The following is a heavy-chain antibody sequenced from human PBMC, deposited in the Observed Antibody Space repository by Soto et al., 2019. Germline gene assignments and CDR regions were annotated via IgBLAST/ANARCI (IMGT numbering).Heavy chain of an antibody. J-gene: IGHJ6*03. Sequence: GGSLRLSCAASGFTFSSYAMSWVRQAPGEGLEWVSAISGSGGSTYYADSVKGRFTISRDNSKNTLYLQMNSLRAEDTAVYYCAKGIAAAGRISGPYSYMDVWGKATTVTVSS. V-gene: IGHV3-23*01. CDR2: ISGSGGST. CDR3: AKGIAAAGRISGPYSYMDV. CDR1: GFTFSSYA. D-gene: IGHD6-13*01.